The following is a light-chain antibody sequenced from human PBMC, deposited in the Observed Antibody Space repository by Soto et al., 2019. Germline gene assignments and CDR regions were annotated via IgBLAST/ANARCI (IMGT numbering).Light chain of an antibody. J-gene: IGKJ2*01. CDR3: QQYNSYSPYT. Sequence: DIQMTQSPSTLSAAGGDRVTITCRASQSISSWLAWYQQKPGKAPKLLIYKASSLESGVPSRFSGSGSGTEFTLTISSLQPDDFATYYCQQYNSYSPYTFGQGTKLEIK. CDR1: QSISSW. CDR2: KAS. V-gene: IGKV1-5*03.